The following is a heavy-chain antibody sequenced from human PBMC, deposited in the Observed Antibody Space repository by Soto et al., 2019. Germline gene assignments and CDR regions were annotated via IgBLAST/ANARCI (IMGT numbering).Heavy chain of an antibody. Sequence: QVQLQESASRVVRPSQTLSVTCSVSGGSVSSGGYSWRWLRQPPGKGVEWIGCISPSGSPTYNPSLQSRVTISVEQPKSQIIMVSSSVTAADTAVYYCPRGVPAWGPGTLVTVSS. V-gene: IGHV4-30-2*01. CDR1: GGSVSSGGYS. CDR3: PRGVPA. CDR2: ISPSGSP. D-gene: IGHD2-8*01. J-gene: IGHJ5*02.